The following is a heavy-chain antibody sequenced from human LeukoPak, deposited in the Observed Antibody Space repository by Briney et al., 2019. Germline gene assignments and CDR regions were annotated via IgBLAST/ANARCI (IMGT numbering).Heavy chain of an antibody. CDR1: GGSISSGGYS. J-gene: IGHJ4*02. CDR3: ASHSGGYAY. V-gene: IGHV4-30-4*07. D-gene: IGHD5-12*01. Sequence: TLSLTCAVSGGSISSGGYSWSWIRQSPGKGLEWIGYIYYSDSTYYNPSLKSRVTISVDTSKNQFSLKLSSVTAADTAVYYCASHSGGYAYWGQGTLVTVSS. CDR2: IYYSDST.